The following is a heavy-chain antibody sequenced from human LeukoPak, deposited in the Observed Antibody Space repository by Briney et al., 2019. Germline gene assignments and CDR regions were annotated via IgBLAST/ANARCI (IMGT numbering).Heavy chain of an antibody. CDR3: ARSSIQWLVQEIDY. J-gene: IGHJ4*02. CDR1: GYMFTKYA. V-gene: IGHV7-4-1*02. Sequence: ASVKVSCKASGYMFTKYALNWVRQAPGQGLEWMGWINTNTGNPTYAQAFTGRFVFSLDTSVSTAYLQISSLKAEDTAVYYCARSSIQWLVQEIDYWGQGTLVTVSS. D-gene: IGHD6-19*01. CDR2: INTNTGNP.